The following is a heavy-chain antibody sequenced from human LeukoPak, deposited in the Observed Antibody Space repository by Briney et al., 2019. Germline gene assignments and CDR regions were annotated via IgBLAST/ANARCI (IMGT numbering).Heavy chain of an antibody. CDR1: GGTFSSYA. V-gene: IGHV1-69*05. D-gene: IGHD3-22*01. Sequence: ASVKASCKASGGTFSSYAISWVRRAPGQGLEWMGRIIPIFGTANYAQKFQGRVTITTDESTSTAYMELSSLRSEDTAVYYCARIDSSGPNTLDYWGQGTLVTVSS. J-gene: IGHJ4*02. CDR3: ARIDSSGPNTLDY. CDR2: IIPIFGTA.